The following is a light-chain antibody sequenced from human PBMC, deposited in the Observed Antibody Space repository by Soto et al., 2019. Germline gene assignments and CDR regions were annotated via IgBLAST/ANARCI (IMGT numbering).Light chain of an antibody. CDR3: QQRTDWPPAVT. CDR2: DAS. Sequence: EIVLTQSPATLSLSPGERATLSCRASRSVSSYLAWYQHKPGQAPRLLIYDASNRATGIPARFSGSGSGTDFTLTISSLEPEDFAVYYCQQRTDWPPAVTFGQGTRLEIK. V-gene: IGKV3-11*01. CDR1: RSVSSY. J-gene: IGKJ5*01.